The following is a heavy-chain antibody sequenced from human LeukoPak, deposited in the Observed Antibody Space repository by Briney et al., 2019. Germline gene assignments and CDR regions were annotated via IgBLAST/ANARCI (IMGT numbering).Heavy chain of an antibody. J-gene: IGHJ5*02. V-gene: IGHV1-3*01. CDR1: GYTFTSYA. Sequence: ASVKGSCKASGYTFTSYAMHWVRQAPGQRLEWMGRINAGNGNTKYSQKFQGRVTITRDTSASTAYLELSSLRSEDTAVYYCARVRRIANNWFDPWGQGTLVTVSS. D-gene: IGHD2-15*01. CDR3: ARVRRIANNWFDP. CDR2: INAGNGNT.